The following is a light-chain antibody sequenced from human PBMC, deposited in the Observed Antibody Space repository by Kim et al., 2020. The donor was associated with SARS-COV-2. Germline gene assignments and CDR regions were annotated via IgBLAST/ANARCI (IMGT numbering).Light chain of an antibody. Sequence: SPGKRAPLSCRASQSVSTAYLVWYQQKVGQAPRLLLYATSSRATGVPDRFSGSGSETEFSLTISGLEPDDFAVYYCQQCQSTPLTFGGGTKVDIK. CDR2: ATS. CDR1: QSVSTAY. J-gene: IGKJ4*01. V-gene: IGKV3D-20*02. CDR3: QQCQSTPLT.